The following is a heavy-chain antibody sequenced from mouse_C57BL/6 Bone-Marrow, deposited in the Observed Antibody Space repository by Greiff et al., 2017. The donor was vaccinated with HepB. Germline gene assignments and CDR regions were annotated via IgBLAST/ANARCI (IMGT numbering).Heavy chain of an antibody. V-gene: IGHV1-26*01. CDR2: INPNNGGT. CDR1: GYTFTDYY. J-gene: IGHJ3*01. D-gene: IGHD3-2*02. CDR3: AIRQLRPSWFAY. Sequence: EVQLQQSGPELVKPGASVKISCKASGYTFTDYYMNWVKQSHGKSLEWIGDINPNNGGTSYNQKFKGKATLTVDKSSSTAYMELRSLTSEDSAVYYCAIRQLRPSWFAYWGQGTLVTVSA.